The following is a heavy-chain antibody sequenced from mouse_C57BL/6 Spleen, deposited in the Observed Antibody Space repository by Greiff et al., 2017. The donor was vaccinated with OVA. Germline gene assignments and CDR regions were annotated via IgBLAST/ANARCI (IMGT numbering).Heavy chain of an antibody. CDR1: GYSITSGYY. D-gene: IGHD4-1*01. CDR2: ISYDGSN. CDR3: ARQIPNWDNDY. J-gene: IGHJ2*01. V-gene: IGHV3-6*01. Sequence: EVQLVESGPGLVKPSQSPSLTCSVTGYSITSGYYWNWIRQFPGNKLEWMGYISYDGSNNYNPSLKNRISITRDTSKNQFFLKLNSVTTEDTATYYCARQIPNWDNDYWGQGTTLTVSS.